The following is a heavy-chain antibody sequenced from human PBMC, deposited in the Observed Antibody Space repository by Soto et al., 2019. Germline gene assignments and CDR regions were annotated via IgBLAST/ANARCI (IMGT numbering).Heavy chain of an antibody. CDR3: ARGGYSSGWSNYYFDY. J-gene: IGHJ4*02. V-gene: IGHV1-46*01. D-gene: IGHD6-19*01. Sequence: QVQLVQSGAEVKKPGASVKVSCKASGYTFTSYYMHWVRQAPGQGLEWMGIINPSGGSTSYAQKFQGRVTMTRDTSTSTVYMELSSLRSEDTDVYYCARGGYSSGWSNYYFDYWGQGTLVTVSS. CDR2: INPSGGST. CDR1: GYTFTSYY.